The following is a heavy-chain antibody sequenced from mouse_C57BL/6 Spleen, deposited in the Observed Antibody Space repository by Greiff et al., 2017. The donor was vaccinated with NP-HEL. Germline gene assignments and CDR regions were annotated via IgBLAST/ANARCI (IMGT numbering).Heavy chain of an antibody. CDR3: ARDYGSSSYYFDY. CDR2: IYPRSGNT. D-gene: IGHD1-1*01. J-gene: IGHJ2*01. CDR1: GYTFTSYG. Sequence: VKLMESGAELARPGASVKLSCKASGYTFTSYGISWVKQRTGQGLEWIGEIYPRSGNTYYNEKFKGKATLTADKSSSTAYMELRSLTSEDSAVYFWARDYGSSSYYFDYWGQGTTLTVSS. V-gene: IGHV1-81*01.